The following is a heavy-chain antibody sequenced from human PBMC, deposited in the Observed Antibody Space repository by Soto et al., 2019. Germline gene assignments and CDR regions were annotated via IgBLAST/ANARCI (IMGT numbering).Heavy chain of an antibody. J-gene: IGHJ4*01. CDR3: AKDQGSSWYEIDY. V-gene: IGHV3-23*01. D-gene: IGHD6-13*01. Sequence: EVQLLESGGGLVQPGGSLRLSCAASGFTFSNYAVTWVRQAPGKGLEWVSTISGSGGSTYYADSVKGRFTISRDNSNNTLYLQMNSLRAEGTAVYYCAKDQGSSWYEIDYWGQGTLVTVSS. CDR1: GFTFSNYA. CDR2: ISGSGGST.